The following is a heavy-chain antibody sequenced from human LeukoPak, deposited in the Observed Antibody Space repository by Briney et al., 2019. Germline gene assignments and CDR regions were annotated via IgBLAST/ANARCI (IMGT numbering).Heavy chain of an antibody. D-gene: IGHD5-18*01. V-gene: IGHV3-73*01. CDR1: GFTFSGSA. CDR2: ISGKANSYAT. Sequence: PGGSLKLSCAASGFTFSGSAIHWVRQASGKGLEWVGRISGKANSYATAYAASVKGRFTISRDDSKNTAYLQMNSLKTEDTAVYYCTRLLDTAMIISALDYWGQGTRVTVPS. J-gene: IGHJ4*02. CDR3: TRLLDTAMIISALDY.